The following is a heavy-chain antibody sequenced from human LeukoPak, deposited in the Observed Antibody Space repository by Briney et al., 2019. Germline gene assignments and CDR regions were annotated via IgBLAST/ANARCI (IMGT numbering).Heavy chain of an antibody. D-gene: IGHD1-7*01. J-gene: IGHJ5*02. CDR3: ARELELPNWFDP. CDR1: GFTFSSYA. Sequence: GGSLRLSCAASGFTFSSYAMSWVRQAPGKGLEWVSVVYSDGSTYYADSVKGRFTISRHNSKNTVYLQMNSLRAEDTAVYCCARELELPNWFDPWGQGTLVTVSS. CDR2: VYSDGST. V-gene: IGHV3-53*04.